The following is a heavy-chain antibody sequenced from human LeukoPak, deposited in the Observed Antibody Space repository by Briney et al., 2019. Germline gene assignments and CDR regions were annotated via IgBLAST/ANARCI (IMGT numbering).Heavy chain of an antibody. CDR2: ISSSGSTI. J-gene: IGHJ3*02. Sequence: GGSLRLSCAASGFTFSDYYMSWIRQAPGKGLEWVSYISSSGSTIYYADSVKGRFTIPRDNAKNSLFLQMNSLRAEDTAVFYCARDSGYNAFDIWGQGTMVTVSS. D-gene: IGHD5-12*01. CDR3: ARDSGYNAFDI. V-gene: IGHV3-11*04. CDR1: GFTFSDYY.